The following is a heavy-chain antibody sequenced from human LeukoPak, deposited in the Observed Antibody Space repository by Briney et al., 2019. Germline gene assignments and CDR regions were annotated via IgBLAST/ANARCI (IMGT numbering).Heavy chain of an antibody. CDR3: AKGGSTNFYYGDV. D-gene: IGHD2/OR15-2a*01. Sequence: SETLSLTCSVSGGSMTNLYWTWIRQPPGKGLEWIGDIYDSGSTRYNTSLESRVTISVDTSENQFSLKLSSVTAADTAVYYCAKGGSTNFYYGDVWGQGTTVTVSS. J-gene: IGHJ6*02. V-gene: IGHV4-59*01. CDR2: IYDSGST. CDR1: GGSMTNLY.